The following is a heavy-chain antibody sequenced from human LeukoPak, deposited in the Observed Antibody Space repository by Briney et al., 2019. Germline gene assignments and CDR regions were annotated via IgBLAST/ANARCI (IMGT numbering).Heavy chain of an antibody. D-gene: IGHD7-27*01. CDR3: AKNIARTGEFDS. V-gene: IGHV3-11*01. Sequence: GGSLRLSCAASGITFSDYYMSWIRQAPGKGLEWVSHISSSDSNIYYADSVKGRFTISRDNAKNSLYLQMNSLRSEDTAVYYCAKNIARTGEFDSWGQGTLVTVSS. CDR1: GITFSDYY. CDR2: ISSSDSNI. J-gene: IGHJ4*02.